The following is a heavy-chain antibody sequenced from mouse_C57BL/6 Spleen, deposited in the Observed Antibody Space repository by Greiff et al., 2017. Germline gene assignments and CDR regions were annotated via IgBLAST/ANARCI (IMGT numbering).Heavy chain of an antibody. CDR3: ARDFIYYGSSLYYFDY. D-gene: IGHD1-1*01. V-gene: IGHV3-6*01. Sequence: EVKLEESGPGLVKPSQSLSLTCSVTGYSITSGYYWNWIRQFPGNKLEWMGYISYDGSNNYNPSLKNRISITRDTSKNQFFLKLNSVTTEDTATYYCARDFIYYGSSLYYFDYWGQGTTLTVSS. J-gene: IGHJ2*01. CDR2: ISYDGSN. CDR1: GYSITSGYY.